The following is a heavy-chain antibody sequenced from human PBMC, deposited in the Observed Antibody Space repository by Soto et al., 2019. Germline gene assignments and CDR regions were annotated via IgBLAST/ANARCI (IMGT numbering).Heavy chain of an antibody. V-gene: IGHV6-1*01. Sequence: QTLSLTCAISGDSVSSNSAAWNWIRQSPSRGLEWLGRTYYRSKWYNDYAVSVKSRITINPDSSKNQFSLQLNSVTPEDTAVYYCARDLAGVPAAILSYYSGMDVWGQGTTVTVSS. D-gene: IGHD2-2*01. CDR2: TYYRSKWYN. CDR3: ARDLAGVPAAILSYYSGMDV. CDR1: GDSVSSNSAA. J-gene: IGHJ6*02.